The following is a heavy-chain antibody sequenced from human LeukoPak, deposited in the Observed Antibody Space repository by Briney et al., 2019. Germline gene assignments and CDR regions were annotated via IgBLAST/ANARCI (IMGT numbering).Heavy chain of an antibody. J-gene: IGHJ4*02. Sequence: GGSLRLSCVTPGFTVSSNYMNWVRQAPGEGLEWVAVIYSGGETYYADSVKGRFTISRDNSKNTLYLQMNSLRAEDTAVYYCARDRGAYYFDTGFWGQGTLVTVSS. CDR3: ARDRGAYYFDTGF. V-gene: IGHV3-66*01. CDR2: IYSGGET. CDR1: GFTVSSNY. D-gene: IGHD3-22*01.